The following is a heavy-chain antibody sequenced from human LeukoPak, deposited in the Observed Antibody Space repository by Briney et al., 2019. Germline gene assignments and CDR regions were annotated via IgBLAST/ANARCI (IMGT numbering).Heavy chain of an antibody. CDR2: IFPDDSHT. J-gene: IGHJ5*02. CDR3: AKLSSIMTAAAS. V-gene: IGHV5-51*01. CDR1: GYRFSNHW. D-gene: IGHD2-2*01. Sequence: GGSLKISCQGSGYRFSNHWIGWVRPKPGKDLEWMGLIFPDDSHTKYRPSLQDQATFSVDKSISTAALQWSSLKASDTAIYYCAKLSSIMTAAASWGQGTLVTVSS.